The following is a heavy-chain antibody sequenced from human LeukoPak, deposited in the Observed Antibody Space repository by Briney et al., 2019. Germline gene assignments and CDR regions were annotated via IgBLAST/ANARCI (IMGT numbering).Heavy chain of an antibody. CDR3: ARVLSLGYASTYGMDV. D-gene: IGHD7-27*01. V-gene: IGHV1-69*13. CDR2: IIPIFGTA. CDR1: GGTFSSYA. J-gene: IGHJ6*02. Sequence: ASVKVSCKASGGTFSSYAISWVRQAPGQGLEWMGGIIPIFGTANYAQKFQGRVTITADESTSTAYMELSSLRSEDTAVYYCARVLSLGYASTYGMDVWGQGTTVTVSS.